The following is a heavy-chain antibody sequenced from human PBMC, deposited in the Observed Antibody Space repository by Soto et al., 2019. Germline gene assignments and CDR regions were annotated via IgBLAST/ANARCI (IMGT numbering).Heavy chain of an antibody. V-gene: IGHV3-30*18. CDR2: ISDDGSNK. CDR1: GFTFSNYG. Sequence: GSLRVSCAASGFTFSNYGMHWVRQAAGKGLEWVAFISDDGSNKYYADSMKGRFTMSRDNSKRTLYLQMSSLRVEDTAVYYCTKRRNVLRFLEWSSGMEVWGQGTKVTVSS. J-gene: IGHJ6*02. CDR3: TKRRNVLRFLEWSSGMEV. D-gene: IGHD3-3*01.